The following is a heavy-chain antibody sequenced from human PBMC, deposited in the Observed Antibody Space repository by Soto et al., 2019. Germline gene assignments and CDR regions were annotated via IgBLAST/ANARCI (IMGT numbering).Heavy chain of an antibody. D-gene: IGHD2-2*01. Sequence: LRLSCAASGFTFSSYGMHWVRQAPGKGLEWVAVISYDGTDKYYAESVKGRFTISRDNSKNTLFLQMNSLRAEDTAVYYCAKQYHHINYDMDVWGQGTTVTVSS. CDR2: ISYDGTDK. V-gene: IGHV3-30*18. CDR3: AKQYHHINYDMDV. J-gene: IGHJ6*02. CDR1: GFTFSSYG.